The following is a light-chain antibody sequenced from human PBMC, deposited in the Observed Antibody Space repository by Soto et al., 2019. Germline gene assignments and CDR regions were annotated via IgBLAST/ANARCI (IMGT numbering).Light chain of an antibody. CDR1: SSDVGAYDY. V-gene: IGLV2-14*01. J-gene: IGLJ3*02. CDR2: DVT. CDR3: SSYTTSSTRV. Sequence: QSVLTQPASVSGSPGQSITISCIGTSSDVGAYDYVSWYQQVPGKAPKLIISDVTNGPIGVATRFAGSKSGYTASLTISGLQAEDEADYYCSSYTTSSTRVFGGGTKVTVL.